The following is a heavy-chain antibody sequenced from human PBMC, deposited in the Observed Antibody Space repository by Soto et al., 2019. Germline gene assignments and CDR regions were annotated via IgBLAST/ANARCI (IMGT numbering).Heavy chain of an antibody. CDR1: GFTFSSYW. Sequence: EVQLVESGGGLVQPGGSLRLSCAASGFTFSSYWMSWVRQAPGKGLEWVANIKQDGREKYYVDSVKGRFTISRDNAKNSLYLQMNSLRAEDTAVYYCARLYLYDYVWGSYPLWGQGTLVTVSS. D-gene: IGHD3-16*02. V-gene: IGHV3-7*05. CDR2: IKQDGREK. CDR3: ARLYLYDYVWGSYPL. J-gene: IGHJ4*02.